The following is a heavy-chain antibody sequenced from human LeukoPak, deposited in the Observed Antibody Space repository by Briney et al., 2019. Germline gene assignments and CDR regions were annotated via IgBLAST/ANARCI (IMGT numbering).Heavy chain of an antibody. D-gene: IGHD4-17*01. Sequence: GGSLRLSCAASGFTFSSYGMHWVRQAPGKGLEWVAVIWYDGSNKYYADSVKGRFTISRDNSKNTLYLQMNSLRAEDTAVYYCARDPGLATVTTHGDYWGQGTLVTVSS. CDR2: IWYDGSNK. CDR1: GFTFSSYG. J-gene: IGHJ4*02. CDR3: ARDPGLATVTTHGDY. V-gene: IGHV3-33*01.